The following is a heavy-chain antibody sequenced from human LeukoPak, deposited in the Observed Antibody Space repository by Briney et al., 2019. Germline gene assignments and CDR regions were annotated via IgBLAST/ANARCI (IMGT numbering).Heavy chain of an antibody. J-gene: IGHJ4*02. D-gene: IGHD1-1*01. V-gene: IGHV3-30*01. CDR3: ARDTGRTTGAPYTLKY. CDR2: ISSDGGQT. Sequence: GGSLRLSCAASEFSFGSYALHWVRQAPGKGLEWVAIISSDGGQTSYSDSVRGRFTISRDNSKSTIYLQVTSLRTEDTAVYYCARDTGRTTGAPYTLKYWGQGTLVTVSS. CDR1: EFSFGSYA.